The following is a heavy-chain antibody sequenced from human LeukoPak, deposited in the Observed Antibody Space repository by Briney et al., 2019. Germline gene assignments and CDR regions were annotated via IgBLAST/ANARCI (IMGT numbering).Heavy chain of an antibody. D-gene: IGHD2-2*01. CDR3: ASDPHCSSTSCYYYYGMDV. Sequence: ASVKVSFTASGGTFSSYAISWVRQAPGQGLEWMGGIIPIFGTANYAQKFQGRVTITADESTSTAYMELSSLRSEDTAVYYCASDPHCSSTSCYYYYGMDVWGQGTTVTVSS. V-gene: IGHV1-69*13. CDR2: IIPIFGTA. CDR1: GGTFSSYA. J-gene: IGHJ6*02.